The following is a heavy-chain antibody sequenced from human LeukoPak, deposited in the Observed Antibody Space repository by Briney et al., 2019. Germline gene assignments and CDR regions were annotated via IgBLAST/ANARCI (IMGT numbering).Heavy chain of an antibody. CDR1: GFTFSAST. D-gene: IGHD3-3*01. CDR3: ARHLAFGGSGLDF. J-gene: IGHJ4*02. CDR2: IRTKANDYAT. Sequence: PGGSLRLSCAASGFTFSASTIHWVRQASGKRLEWVGRIRTKANDYATTHTASLKGRFTISRDDSQNTAYLQMNSLTTEDTAVYYCARHLAFGGSGLDFWGQGTLVSVSS. V-gene: IGHV3-73*01.